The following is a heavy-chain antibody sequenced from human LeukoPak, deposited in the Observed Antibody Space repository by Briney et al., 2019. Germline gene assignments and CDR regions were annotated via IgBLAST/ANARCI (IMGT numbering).Heavy chain of an antibody. CDR1: GGSISSYY. CDR3: ARAVLANWFDP. J-gene: IGHJ5*02. CDR2: IYYSGST. Sequence: PSETLSLTCTVSGGSISSYYWSWIRQPPGKGLEWIGYIYYSGSTNYNPSLKSRVTISVDTSKNQFSLKLSSVTAADTAVYYCARAVLANWFDPWGQGTLVTVSS. V-gene: IGHV4-59*01.